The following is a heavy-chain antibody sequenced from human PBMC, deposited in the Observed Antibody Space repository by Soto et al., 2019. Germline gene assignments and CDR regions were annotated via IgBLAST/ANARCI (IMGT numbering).Heavy chain of an antibody. D-gene: IGHD1-20*01. J-gene: IGHJ4*02. V-gene: IGHV3-30*18. CDR1: GFTFNNYG. CDR2: ISYDGSNK. CDR3: AKGSYNGRYSDFDY. Sequence: PGGSLRLSCAASGFTFNNYGMFWVRQAPGRGLEWVAFISYDGSNKQYSDSVKGRFTISRDNSKNTLYLQMNTLRAEDTAVYYCAKGSYNGRYSDFDYWGQGTLVTVSS.